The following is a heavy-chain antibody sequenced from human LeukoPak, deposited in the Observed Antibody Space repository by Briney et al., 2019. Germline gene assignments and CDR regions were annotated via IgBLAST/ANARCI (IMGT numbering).Heavy chain of an antibody. CDR2: ICSGDRT. J-gene: IGHJ5*02. V-gene: IGHV3-53*01. CDR3: ARDVYYYDSSGYYPPWFDP. CDR1: GFTFTNAW. D-gene: IGHD3-22*01. Sequence: GGSLRLSCAASGFTFTNAWMSWVRPAPGKGLEWVSAIICSGDRTYYADSVKGRFTISRDNSKNTLYLQMNSLRAEDTAVYYCARDVYYYDSSGYYPPWFDPWGQGTLVTVSS.